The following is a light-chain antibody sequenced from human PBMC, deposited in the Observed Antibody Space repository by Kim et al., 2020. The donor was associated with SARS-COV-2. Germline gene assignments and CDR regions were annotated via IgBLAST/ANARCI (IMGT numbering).Light chain of an antibody. CDR2: RAS. V-gene: IGKV1-5*03. CDR3: QQYSTLWT. CDR1: QSISSW. J-gene: IGKJ1*01. Sequence: LSASVEDRVTMTCRASQSISSWLAWYQQKPGKAPKVLMYRASSLESGVPSRFSGSGSGTEFTLTISSLQPDDFATYYCQQYSTLWTFGQGTKVDIK.